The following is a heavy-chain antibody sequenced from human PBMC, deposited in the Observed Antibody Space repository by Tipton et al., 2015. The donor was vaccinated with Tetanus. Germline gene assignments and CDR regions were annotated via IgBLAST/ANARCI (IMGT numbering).Heavy chain of an antibody. CDR1: GGSVSSSTYY. CDR3: TRHVVEAVPRWFDP. D-gene: IGHD2-2*01. V-gene: IGHV4-39*01. J-gene: IGHJ5*02. CDR2: VYYDGSA. Sequence: TLSLTCTVSGGSVSSSTYYWVWIRQPPGEGLEWIASVYYDGSAYTNPSLKSRIAISIDTSGSQFSLKVHSVTAADTAFYYCTRHVVEAVPRWFDPWGQGTLVTDSS.